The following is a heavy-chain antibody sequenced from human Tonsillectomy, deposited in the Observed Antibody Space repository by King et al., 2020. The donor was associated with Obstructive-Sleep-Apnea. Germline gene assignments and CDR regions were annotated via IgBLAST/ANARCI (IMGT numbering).Heavy chain of an antibody. D-gene: IGHD3-10*01. CDR2: IYHSGST. CDR3: ARGLCYFEAPGRGGIHFPR. Sequence: QLQESGPGLVKPSQTLSLTCSVSGASISSGAYYWCWIRQLPGKGLEWIGYIYHSGSTYYNPSLKSRVTMSVDTSKNQFSLNLSSVTAADTAVCYCARGLCYFEAPGRGGIHFPRGGQGGLVTVPS. V-gene: IGHV4-31*03. J-gene: IGHJ1*01. CDR1: GASISSGAYY.